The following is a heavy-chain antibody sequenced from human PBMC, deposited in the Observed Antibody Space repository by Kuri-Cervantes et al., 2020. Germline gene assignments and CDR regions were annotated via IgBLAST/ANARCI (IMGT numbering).Heavy chain of an antibody. CDR3: ARELKASYYYYGMDV. J-gene: IGHJ6*02. Sequence: ASVKVSCKASGYTFTSYYMHWVRQAPGQRLEWMGIINPSGGSTSYAQKFQGRVTMTRNTSISTAYMELSNLRSEDTAVYYCARELKASYYYYGMDVWGQGTTVTVSS. CDR2: INPSGGST. CDR1: GYTFTSYY. V-gene: IGHV1-46*01.